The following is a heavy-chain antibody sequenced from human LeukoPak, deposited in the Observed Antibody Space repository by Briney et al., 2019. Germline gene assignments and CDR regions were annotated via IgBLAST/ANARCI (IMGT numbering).Heavy chain of an antibody. D-gene: IGHD2-8*02. Sequence: NASETLSLTCTVSGGSINNSTYYWGWIRQPPGKGLEWIGSISNSGSTYYNPSLKSRLTTSLDTSKNQFSLKLRSVTAADTAVYYYARDYVVDSTLVAFFDYWGQGMLVTVTP. J-gene: IGHJ4*02. CDR2: ISNSGST. CDR1: GGSINNSTYY. V-gene: IGHV4-39*07. CDR3: ARDYVVDSTLVAFFDY.